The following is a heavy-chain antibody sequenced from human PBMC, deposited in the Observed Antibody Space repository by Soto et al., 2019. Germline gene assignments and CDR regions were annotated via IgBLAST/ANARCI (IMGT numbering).Heavy chain of an antibody. J-gene: IGHJ5*02. CDR2: IYPGDSDT. Sequence: GESLKISCKGSGYSFTSYWIGWVRQMPGKGLEWMGIIYPGDSDTRYSPSFQGQVTISADKSISTAYLQWSSLKASDTAMYYCARQCIAAADPQRGPTNWFDPWGQGTLVTVSS. CDR1: GYSFTSYW. CDR3: ARQCIAAADPQRGPTNWFDP. D-gene: IGHD6-13*01. V-gene: IGHV5-51*01.